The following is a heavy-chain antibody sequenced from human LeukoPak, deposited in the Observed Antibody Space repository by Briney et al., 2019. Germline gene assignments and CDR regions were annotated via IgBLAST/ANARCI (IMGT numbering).Heavy chain of an antibody. Sequence: GGSLRPSCTASGFTFRSYWMSWVRQAPGKGLEWVANINQHGSEKYYVDSVKGRLTISRDNAKNSLFLQLNSLRAEDTAVYYCARNVDAFDIWGQGTMVTVSS. V-gene: IGHV3-7*01. CDR3: ARNVDAFDI. J-gene: IGHJ3*02. CDR2: INQHGSEK. CDR1: GFTFRSYW.